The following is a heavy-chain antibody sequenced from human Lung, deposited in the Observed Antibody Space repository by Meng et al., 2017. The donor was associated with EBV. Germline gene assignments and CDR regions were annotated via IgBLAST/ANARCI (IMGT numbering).Heavy chain of an antibody. CDR1: GGSISSSSYY. V-gene: IGHV4-39*01. CDR2: IYYSGST. Sequence: QLQEPGPGLVKPLETLSLTCTVSGGSISSSSYYWGWIRQPPGKGLEWIGSIYYSGSTYYNPSLKSRVTISVDTSKNQFSLKLSSVTAADTAVYYCASPLGILGIVDLWGRGTLVTVSS. D-gene: IGHD7-27*01. CDR3: ASPLGILGIVDL. J-gene: IGHJ2*01.